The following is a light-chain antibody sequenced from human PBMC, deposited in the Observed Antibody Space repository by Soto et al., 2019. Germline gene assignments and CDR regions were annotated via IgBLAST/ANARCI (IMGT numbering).Light chain of an antibody. CDR1: SSDVGHYNY. V-gene: IGLV2-8*01. CDR2: EVS. J-gene: IGLJ2*01. CDR3: SSYAGSNNLV. Sequence: QSALTQPPSASGSPGHSVTISCTGTSSDVGHYNYVSWYQQHPGKAPKLMIYEVSKRPSGVPDRFAGSKSGNTASLTVSGLQAEYEAHYYCSSYAGSNNLVFGGGTKLTVL.